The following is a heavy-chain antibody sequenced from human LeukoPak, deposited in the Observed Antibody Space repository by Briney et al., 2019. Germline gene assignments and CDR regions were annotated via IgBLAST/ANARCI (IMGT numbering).Heavy chain of an antibody. CDR1: GGSISSINSGTYY. CDR2: IYAGGSI. CDR3: ARGRGSYYYYYGMDV. V-gene: IGHV4-61*02. Sequence: SETLSLTCSVPGGSISSINSGTYYWSWIRQPAGKGLEWIGRIYAGGSINYNPSLNGRVTISVDTSKNQFSLKLSSVTAADTAVYYCARGRGSYYYYYGMDVWGQGTTVTVSS. D-gene: IGHD1-26*01. J-gene: IGHJ6*02.